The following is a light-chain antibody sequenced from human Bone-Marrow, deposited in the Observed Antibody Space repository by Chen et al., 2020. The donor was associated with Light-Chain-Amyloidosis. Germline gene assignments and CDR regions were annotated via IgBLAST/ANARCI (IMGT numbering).Light chain of an antibody. CDR3: QVWDRSSDRPV. CDR2: DDS. V-gene: IGLV3-21*02. Sequence: SYVLTQPSSVSVAPGQTATIACGGNNIGSTSVHWYQQTPGQAPLLVVYDDSDRPSGILERLSGSHSGNTATLTISRVEAGDEADYYCQVWDRSSDRPVFGGGTKLTVL. J-gene: IGLJ3*02. CDR1: NIGSTS.